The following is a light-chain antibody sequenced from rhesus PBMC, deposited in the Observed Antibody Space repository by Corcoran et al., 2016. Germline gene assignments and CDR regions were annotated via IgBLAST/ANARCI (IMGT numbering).Light chain of an antibody. J-gene: IGKJ2*01. Sequence: DIQMTQSPSSLSASVGDRVTITCQASQGISNWLAWYQQKPGKAPKLLIYAASNLQSGVPSRFSGIGSGTEFTLTIRSLQPEDFASYYCQQHNSNPYSFGQGTKVEIK. CDR3: QQHNSNPYS. CDR2: AAS. V-gene: IGKV1-33*02. CDR1: QGISNW.